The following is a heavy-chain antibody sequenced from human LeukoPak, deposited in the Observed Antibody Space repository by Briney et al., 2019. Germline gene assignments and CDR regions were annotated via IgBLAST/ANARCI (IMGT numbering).Heavy chain of an antibody. J-gene: IGHJ4*02. CDR3: ARDRGIAVAAYDY. CDR1: GYTFTGSY. CDR2: INPNSGGT. D-gene: IGHD6-19*01. V-gene: IGHV1-2*02. Sequence: ASVKVSCKASGYTFTGSYMHWVRQAPGQGLEWMGWINPNSGGTNYAQKFQGRVTMTRDTSISTAYMELSRLRSDDTAVYYCARDRGIAVAAYDYWGQGTLVTVSS.